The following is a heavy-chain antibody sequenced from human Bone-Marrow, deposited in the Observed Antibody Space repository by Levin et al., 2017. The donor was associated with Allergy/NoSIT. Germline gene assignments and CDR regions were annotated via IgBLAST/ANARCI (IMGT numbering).Heavy chain of an antibody. CDR2: IYHSGST. V-gene: IGHV4-4*02. J-gene: IGHJ4*02. Sequence: SETLSLTCAVSGGSISSSNWWSWVRQPPGKGLEWIGEIYHSGSTNSNPSLKSRVTISVDKSKNQFSLKLSSVTAADTAVYYCARACSADTGYGFDSWGQGSLVTVSS. CDR3: ARACSADTGYGFDS. CDR1: GGSISSSNW. D-gene: IGHD2-15*01.